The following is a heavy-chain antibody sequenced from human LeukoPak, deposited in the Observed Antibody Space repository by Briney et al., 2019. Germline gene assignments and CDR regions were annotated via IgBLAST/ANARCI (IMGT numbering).Heavy chain of an antibody. D-gene: IGHD3-16*01. CDR1: GFTFDDYA. J-gene: IGHJ4*02. V-gene: IGHV3-9*01. CDR2: ISWNSGSI. Sequence: GGSLRLSCAASGFTFDDYAMHWVRQAPGKGLEWVSGISWNSGSIGYADSVKGRFTISRDNSKNSLYLQMNSLRAEDTALYYCAKSFLRGRGRGSSLRYYFDYCGEGTLVTVSS. CDR3: AKSFLRGRGRGSSLRYYFDY.